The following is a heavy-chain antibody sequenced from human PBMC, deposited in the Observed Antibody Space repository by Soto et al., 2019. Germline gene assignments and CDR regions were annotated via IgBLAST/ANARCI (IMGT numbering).Heavy chain of an antibody. CDR1: GASISSSSYY. CDR3: ARERSFQWVSSGRDFQN. D-gene: IGHD6-19*01. Sequence: QLQLQESGPGLVKPSETLSLTCTVSGASISSSSYYWGWIRQPPGKGAEWIGSIYYSGSTYYSPSLMSRVTISVDSSKNQFSLKLSSVTAADTAVYYCARERSFQWVSSGRDFQNWGQGTLVIVSS. CDR2: IYYSGST. V-gene: IGHV4-39*02. J-gene: IGHJ1*01.